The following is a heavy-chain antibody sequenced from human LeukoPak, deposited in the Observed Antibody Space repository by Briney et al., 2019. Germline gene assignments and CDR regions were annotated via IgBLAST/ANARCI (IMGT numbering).Heavy chain of an antibody. CDR3: AKDQLRSYYYYYYYMDV. V-gene: IGHV3-21*01. CDR1: GFAFSSYT. Sequence: GGSLRLSCAASGFAFSSYTMNWVRQAPGKGLEWVSSISGSRTYIYYADSVKGRFTISRDNSKNTLYLQMNSLRAEDTAVYYCAKDQLRSYYYYYYYMDVWGKGTTVTVSS. CDR2: ISGSRTYI. J-gene: IGHJ6*03. D-gene: IGHD4-17*01.